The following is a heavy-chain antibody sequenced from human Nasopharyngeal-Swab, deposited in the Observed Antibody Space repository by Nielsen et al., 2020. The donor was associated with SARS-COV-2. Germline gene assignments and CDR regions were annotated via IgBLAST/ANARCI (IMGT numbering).Heavy chain of an antibody. Sequence: SETLSLTCAVYGGSFSGYYWSWIRQPPGKGLEWIGEINHSGSTNYNPSLKSRVTISVDTSKNQFSLKLSSVTAADTAVYYCARGRIAAAGPWYYGMDVWGQGTTVTVSS. CDR2: INHSGST. CDR3: ARGRIAAAGPWYYGMDV. V-gene: IGHV4-34*01. J-gene: IGHJ6*02. CDR1: GGSFSGYY. D-gene: IGHD6-13*01.